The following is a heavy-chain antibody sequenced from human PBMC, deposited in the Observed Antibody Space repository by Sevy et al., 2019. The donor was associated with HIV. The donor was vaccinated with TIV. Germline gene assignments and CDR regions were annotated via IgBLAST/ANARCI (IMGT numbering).Heavy chain of an antibody. D-gene: IGHD3-16*01. CDR3: ARLIGY. CDR2: IYSNGNT. Sequence: GGSLRLSCAPSGFTVSSNYMTWVRQAPGKGLEWVSIIYSNGNTYYTDSVKGRFTVSRDNSNNALYLQMNSLKAEDTAVYYCARLIGYWGQGTLVTVSS. CDR1: GFTVSSNY. J-gene: IGHJ4*02. V-gene: IGHV3-53*01.